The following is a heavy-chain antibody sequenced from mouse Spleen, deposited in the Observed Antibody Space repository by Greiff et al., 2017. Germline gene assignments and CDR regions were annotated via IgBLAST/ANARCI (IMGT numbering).Heavy chain of an antibody. J-gene: IGHJ4*01. Sequence: VQLQQSGAELVRPGASVTLSCKASGYTFTDYEMHWVKQTPVHGLEWIGAIDPETGGTAYNQKFKGKAILTADKSSSTAYMELRSLTSEDSAVDYCTEYSLYAMDYWGQGTSVIVSS. V-gene: IGHV1-15*01. CDR2: IDPETGGT. D-gene: IGHD6-1*01. CDR3: TEYSLYAMDY. CDR1: GYTFTDYE.